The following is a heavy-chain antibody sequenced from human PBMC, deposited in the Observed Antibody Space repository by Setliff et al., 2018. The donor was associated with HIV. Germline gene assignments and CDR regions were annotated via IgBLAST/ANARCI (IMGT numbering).Heavy chain of an antibody. V-gene: IGHV6-1*01. CDR1: GDSVSSKSAA. D-gene: IGHD1-1*01. CDR2: TYYRSKWNS. Sequence: PSQTLSLTCAISGDSVSSKSAAWNWLRQSPSRGLEWLGRTYYRSKWNSDYAPSVKSRVTINPDTSKNKFSLQLNPVTPEDTAVYYCARGGDWDDNYYMDVWGKGTTVTVSS. CDR3: ARGGDWDDNYYMDV. J-gene: IGHJ6*03.